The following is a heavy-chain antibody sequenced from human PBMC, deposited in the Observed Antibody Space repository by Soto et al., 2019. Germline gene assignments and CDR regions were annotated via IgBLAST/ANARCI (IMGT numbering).Heavy chain of an antibody. V-gene: IGHV4-30-4*01. J-gene: IGHJ3*01. CDR1: GNSIRHDNFY. CDR3: ARDFVGVVTGRGAVAV. Sequence: QVRLQESVQGLVRPSQTLSLICTVAGNSIRHDNFYWRFVGQRPGTGLARLGSVSYGGITFYIPSLQSRLCMSVEPANNTLSPNLKTLPAADTTMYYGARDFVGVVTGRGAVAVWGPGTLGTASS. CDR2: VSYGGIT. D-gene: IGHD3-9*01.